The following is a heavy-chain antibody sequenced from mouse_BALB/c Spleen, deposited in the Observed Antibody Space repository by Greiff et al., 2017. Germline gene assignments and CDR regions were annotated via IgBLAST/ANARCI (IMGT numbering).Heavy chain of an antibody. V-gene: IGHV5-17*02. CDR2: ISSGSSTI. Sequence: EVKLVESGGGLVQPGGSRKLSCAASGFTFSSFGMHWVRQAPEKGLEWVAYISSGSSTIYYADTVKGRFTISRDNPKNTLFLQMTSLRSEDTAMYYCARWGYGNYYFDYWGQGTTLTVSS. CDR1: GFTFSSFG. D-gene: IGHD2-10*02. J-gene: IGHJ2*01. CDR3: ARWGYGNYYFDY.